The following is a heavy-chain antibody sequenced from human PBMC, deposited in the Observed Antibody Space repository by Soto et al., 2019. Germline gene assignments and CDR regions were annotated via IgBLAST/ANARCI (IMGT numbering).Heavy chain of an antibody. Sequence: ASVKVSCKASGYTFTGYYMHWVRQAPGQGLEWMGIINPSGGSTSYAQKFQGRVTMTRDTSTSTVYMELSSLRSEDTAVYYCARDLGLRIAVAGTGGMDVWGQGTTVTVSS. CDR3: ARDLGLRIAVAGTGGMDV. J-gene: IGHJ6*02. D-gene: IGHD6-19*01. CDR1: GYTFTGYY. V-gene: IGHV1-46*01. CDR2: INPSGGST.